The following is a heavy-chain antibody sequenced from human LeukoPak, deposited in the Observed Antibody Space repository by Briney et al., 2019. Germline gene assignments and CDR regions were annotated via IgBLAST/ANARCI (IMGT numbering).Heavy chain of an antibody. Sequence: PGGSLKLSCAASGFTFISYSMNWVRQAPAKGLEWVSSISSSSSSIYYADSVKGRFTISKDNAKNSLYLQINSLRAEDTAMYYCARDRGYYDSGRYVPLDYWGQGTLVTVSS. V-gene: IGHV3-21*01. CDR2: ISSSSSSI. J-gene: IGHJ4*02. CDR3: ARDRGYYDSGRYVPLDY. CDR1: GFTFISYS. D-gene: IGHD3-10*01.